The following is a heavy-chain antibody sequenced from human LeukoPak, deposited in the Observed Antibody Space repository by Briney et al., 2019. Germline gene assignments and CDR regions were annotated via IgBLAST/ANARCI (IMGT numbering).Heavy chain of an antibody. CDR3: ARVRDLEDSWFDP. Sequence: SETLSLTCAVSGASISSYYWSWIRQPAGKGLEWIGRIYTSGIISGNTNYNPSLKSRVTMSVDRSKNQFSLKLSSVTAADTAVYYCARVRDLEDSWFDPWGQGTLVTVSS. V-gene: IGHV4-4*07. D-gene: IGHD3-22*01. J-gene: IGHJ5*02. CDR1: GASISSYY. CDR2: IYTSGIISGNT.